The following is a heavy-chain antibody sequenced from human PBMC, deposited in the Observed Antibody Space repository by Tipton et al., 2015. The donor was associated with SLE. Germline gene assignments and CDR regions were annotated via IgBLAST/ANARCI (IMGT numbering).Heavy chain of an antibody. D-gene: IGHD3-10*01. V-gene: IGHV3-30*18. Sequence: SLRLSCAASGFTFGIYVMHWVRQAPGKGLEWVTTISYDGSNKYYAASVKGRFTISRDNSKNTLYLQMNSLRAEDTAVYYCAKDKIAGDGSWVFDLWGRGTLVTVSS. J-gene: IGHJ2*01. CDR1: GFTFGIYV. CDR3: AKDKIAGDGSWVFDL. CDR2: ISYDGSNK.